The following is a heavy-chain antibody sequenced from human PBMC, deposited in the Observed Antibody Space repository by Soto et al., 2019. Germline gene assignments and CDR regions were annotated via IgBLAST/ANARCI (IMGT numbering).Heavy chain of an antibody. CDR2: IYWNDDK. CDR3: AHSGLVRDFDWFTDYFAE. D-gene: IGHD3-9*01. CDR1: GFSLSTSGVG. J-gene: IGHJ4*02. Sequence: YVPTLVNPTQTLTLTCTFSGFSLSTSGVGVGWIRQPPGKALEWLALIYWNDDKRYSPSLKSRLTITKDTSKNQVVLTMTNMDNVDKATYYCAHSGLVRDFDWFTDYFAERGQGTFVTVS. V-gene: IGHV2-5*01.